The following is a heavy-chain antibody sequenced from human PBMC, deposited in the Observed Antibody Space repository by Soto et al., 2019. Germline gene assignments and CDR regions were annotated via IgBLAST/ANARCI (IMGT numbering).Heavy chain of an antibody. J-gene: IGHJ4*02. CDR1: GFTFSTYW. CDR3: ARDETYYYGSGPV. Sequence: GGSLRLSCAASGFTFSTYWMSWVRQAPGKGLEWVANIKQDGSEKYYVDSVKGRFTISRDNAKNSLYLQMNSLRAEDAAVYYCARDETYYYGSGPVGGQGTLVTVSS. V-gene: IGHV3-7*01. CDR2: IKQDGSEK. D-gene: IGHD3-10*01.